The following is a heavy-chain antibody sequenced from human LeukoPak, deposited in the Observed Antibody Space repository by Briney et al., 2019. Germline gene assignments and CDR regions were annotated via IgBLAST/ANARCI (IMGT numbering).Heavy chain of an antibody. D-gene: IGHD1-26*01. V-gene: IGHV3-74*01. CDR1: GFSLGTDW. J-gene: IGHJ4*02. CDR3: GGGGYLLDY. CDR2: INSDGSTT. Sequence: GGSLRLSCAASGFSLGTDWMNWVRQAPGKGLVWVSRINSDGSTTTYAGSVKGRFTISRDNAKNTLYLQMNSLRAEDTAVYYCGGGGYLLDYWGQGTLVTVSS.